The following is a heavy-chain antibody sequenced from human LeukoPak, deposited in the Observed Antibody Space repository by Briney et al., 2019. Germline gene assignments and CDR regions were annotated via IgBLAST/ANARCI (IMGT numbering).Heavy chain of an antibody. CDR2: ISGSGGST. CDR3: AKDLAGVAVTTSNYYGMDV. CDR1: GFTFSSYA. J-gene: IGHJ6*02. Sequence: GGSLRLSCAASGFTFSSYAMSWVRQAPGKGLEWVSAISGSGGSTYYADSVKGRFTISRDNSKNTLYLQMNSLRAEDTAVYYCAKDLAGVAVTTSNYYGMDVWGQGTTVTVSS. D-gene: IGHD4-17*01. V-gene: IGHV3-23*01.